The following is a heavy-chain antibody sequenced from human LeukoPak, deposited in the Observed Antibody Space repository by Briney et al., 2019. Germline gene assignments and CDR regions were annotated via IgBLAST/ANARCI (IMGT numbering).Heavy chain of an antibody. CDR3: ARAPSGGEQQLASYYFDY. D-gene: IGHD6-13*01. Sequence: SETLSLTCTVSGGSISSGDYYWSWIRQPPGKGLEWIGYIYYSGCTYYNPSLKSRVTISVDTSKNQFSLKLSSVTAADTAVYYCARAPSGGEQQLASYYFDYWGQGTLVTVSS. CDR2: IYYSGCT. CDR1: GGSISSGDYY. V-gene: IGHV4-30-4*01. J-gene: IGHJ4*02.